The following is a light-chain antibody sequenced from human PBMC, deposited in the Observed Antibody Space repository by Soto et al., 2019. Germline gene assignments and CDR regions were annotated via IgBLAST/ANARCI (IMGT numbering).Light chain of an antibody. CDR3: QQRYSSLPT. Sequence: IQLTHSPSFLSASVLYRVTITCLASQSISRYLYWFQQKSGKAPKLLIYAASSLQSGVPSRFSGSGSGTDFTLTISSLQPEDFATYYCQQRYSSLPTFGQGTKVDIK. V-gene: IGKV1-39*01. CDR2: AAS. J-gene: IGKJ1*01. CDR1: QSISRY.